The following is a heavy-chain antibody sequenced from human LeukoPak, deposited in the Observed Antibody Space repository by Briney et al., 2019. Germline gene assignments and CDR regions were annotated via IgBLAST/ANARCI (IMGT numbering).Heavy chain of an antibody. J-gene: IGHJ5*02. V-gene: IGHV4-61*02. D-gene: IGHD3-10*01. CDR3: ARDFASYGSNWFDP. CDR2: IYTSGST. Sequence: PSETLSLTCTVSGGSISSGSYYWSWIRQPAGKGLEWIGRIYTSGSTNYNPSLKSRVTISVDTSKNQFSLKLSSVTAADTAVYYCARDFASYGSNWFDPWGQGTLVTVSS. CDR1: GGSISSGSYY.